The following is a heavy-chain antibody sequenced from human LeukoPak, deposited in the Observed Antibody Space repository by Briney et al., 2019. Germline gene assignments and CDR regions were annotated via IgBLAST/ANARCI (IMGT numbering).Heavy chain of an antibody. J-gene: IGHJ4*02. D-gene: IGHD3-22*01. V-gene: IGHV3-48*03. Sequence: GGSLRLSCAASGFTFSSYEMNWVRQAPGKGLEWVSYISSSGSTIYYADSVKGRFTISRDNAKNSLYLQMNSLRAEDTAVYYCARVQYYYDSSGYYDYWGQGTLATVSS. CDR2: ISSSGSTI. CDR1: GFTFSSYE. CDR3: ARVQYYYDSSGYYDY.